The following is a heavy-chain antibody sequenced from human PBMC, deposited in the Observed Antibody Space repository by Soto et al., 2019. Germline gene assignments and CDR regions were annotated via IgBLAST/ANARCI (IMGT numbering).Heavy chain of an antibody. D-gene: IGHD2-15*01. Sequence: QVQLVQSGAEVKKPGASVKVSCKASGYTFTSYGISWVRQAPGQGLEWMGWISAYNGNTNYAQKLQGRVTMTTDTSTSTAYMELRSLRSDGTAVYYCARDVRRYCSGGSCSFDYWGQGTLVTVSS. CDR1: GYTFTSYG. CDR2: ISAYNGNT. CDR3: ARDVRRYCSGGSCSFDY. J-gene: IGHJ4*02. V-gene: IGHV1-18*04.